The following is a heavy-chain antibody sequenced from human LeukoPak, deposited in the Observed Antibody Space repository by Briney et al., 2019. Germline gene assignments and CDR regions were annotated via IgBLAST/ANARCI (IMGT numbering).Heavy chain of an antibody. Sequence: GGSLGLSCAASGFIFTNYWMTWVRQAPGKGLEWVANTSPDGRHKNYLDSVKGRFTISRDNAKDSLYLQMNSLRVEDTAVYYCAKELDAFDIWGQGTMVTVSS. CDR2: TSPDGRHK. CDR1: GFIFTNYW. CDR3: AKELDAFDI. V-gene: IGHV3-7*03. D-gene: IGHD1-1*01. J-gene: IGHJ3*02.